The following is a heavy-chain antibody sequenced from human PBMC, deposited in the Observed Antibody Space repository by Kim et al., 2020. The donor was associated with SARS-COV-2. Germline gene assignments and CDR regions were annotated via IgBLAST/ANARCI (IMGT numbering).Heavy chain of an antibody. CDR2: IIPIFGTA. V-gene: IGHV1-69*13. J-gene: IGHJ6*02. D-gene: IGHD2-2*02. CDR3: ARAVVVPAAITGRYYYGMDV. CDR1: GGTFSSYA. Sequence: SVKVSCKASGGTFSSYAISWVRQAPGQGLEWMGGIIPIFGTANYAQKFQGRVTITADESTSTAYMELSSLRSEDTAVYYCARAVVVPAAITGRYYYGMDVWGQGTTVTVSS.